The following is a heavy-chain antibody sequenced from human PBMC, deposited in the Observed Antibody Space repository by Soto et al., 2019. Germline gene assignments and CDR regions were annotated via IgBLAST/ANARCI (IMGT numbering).Heavy chain of an antibody. D-gene: IGHD1-26*01. CDR2: IYHSGST. CDR1: GGSISSSNW. Sequence: LSLTCAVSGGSISSSNWWSWVRQPPGKGLEWIGEIYHSGSTNYNPSLKSRVTISVDKSKNQFSLKLSSVTAADTAVYYRARDQIVGATRGFYYWGQGTLVTVSS. J-gene: IGHJ4*02. CDR3: ARDQIVGATRGFYY. V-gene: IGHV4-4*02.